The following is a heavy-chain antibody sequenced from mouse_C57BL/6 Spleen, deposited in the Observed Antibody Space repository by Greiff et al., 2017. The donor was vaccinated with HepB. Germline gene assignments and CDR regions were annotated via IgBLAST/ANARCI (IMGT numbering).Heavy chain of an antibody. CDR2: IYPGDGDT. Sequence: QVQLQQSGPELVKPGASVKISCKASGYAFSSSWMNWVKQRTGKGLEWIGRIYPGDGDTKYNGKFKGKATLTADKSSSTAYMQLSSLTSEDSAVYFCARCRITMVTTRYYAMDYWGQGTSVTVSS. V-gene: IGHV1-82*01. CDR3: ARCRITMVTTRYYAMDY. D-gene: IGHD2-2*01. CDR1: GYAFSSSW. J-gene: IGHJ4*01.